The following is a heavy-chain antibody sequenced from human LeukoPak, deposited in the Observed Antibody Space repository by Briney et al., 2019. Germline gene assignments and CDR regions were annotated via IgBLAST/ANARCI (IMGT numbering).Heavy chain of an antibody. CDR3: ANSDTAMALGAFDI. J-gene: IGHJ3*02. Sequence: GGSLRLSCAASGFTFSNAWMSWVRQAPGKGLEWVGRIKSKTDGGTTDYAAPVKGRFTISRDDSKNTLYLQMNSLKAEDTAVYYCANSDTAMALGAFDIWGQGTMVTVSS. D-gene: IGHD5-18*01. CDR1: GFTFSNAW. V-gene: IGHV3-15*01. CDR2: IKSKTDGGTT.